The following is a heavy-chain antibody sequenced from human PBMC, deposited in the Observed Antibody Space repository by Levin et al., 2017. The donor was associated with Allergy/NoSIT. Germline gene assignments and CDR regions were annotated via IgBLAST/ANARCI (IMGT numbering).Heavy chain of an antibody. Sequence: SETLSLTCTVSGGSISSGGYYWSWIRQHPGKGLEWIGYIYYSGSTYYNPSLKSRVTISVDTSKNQFSLKLSSVTAADTAVYYCARVKGYLGYTMGRGVRYYFDYWGQGTLVTVSS. CDR2: IYYSGST. V-gene: IGHV4-31*03. CDR1: GGSISSGGYY. CDR3: ARVKGYLGYTMGRGVRYYFDY. J-gene: IGHJ4*02. D-gene: IGHD3-10*01.